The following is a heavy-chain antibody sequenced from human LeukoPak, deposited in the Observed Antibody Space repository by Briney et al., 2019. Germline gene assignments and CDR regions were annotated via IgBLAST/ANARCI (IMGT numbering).Heavy chain of an antibody. D-gene: IGHD3-22*01. V-gene: IGHV1-46*01. Sequence: GASVKVSCKASGYTFTSYYMHWVRQAPGQGLEWMGIINPSGGSTSYAQKFQGRVTMTRDTSISTAYMELSSLRSDDTAVYYCARVPSYYYVSSGSTPLGSYFDYWGQGTLVTVSS. J-gene: IGHJ4*02. CDR2: INPSGGST. CDR1: GYTFTSYY. CDR3: ARVPSYYYVSSGSTPLGSYFDY.